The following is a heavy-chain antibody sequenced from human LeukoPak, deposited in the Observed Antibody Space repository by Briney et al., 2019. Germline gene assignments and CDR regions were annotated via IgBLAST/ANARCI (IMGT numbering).Heavy chain of an antibody. CDR1: GFTFSSYG. V-gene: IGHV3-33*01. J-gene: IGHJ3*02. Sequence: GGSLRLSCAASGFTFSSYGMHWVRQAPGKGLEWVAVIWYDGSNKYYADSVKGRFTISRDNSKNTLYLQTNSLRAEDTAVYYCARGLGIPVNPNDAFDIWGQGTMVTVSS. CDR2: IWYDGSNK. CDR3: ARGLGIPVNPNDAFDI. D-gene: IGHD7-27*01.